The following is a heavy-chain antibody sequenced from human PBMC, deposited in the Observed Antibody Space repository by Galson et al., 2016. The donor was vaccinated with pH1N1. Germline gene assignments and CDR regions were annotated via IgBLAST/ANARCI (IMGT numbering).Heavy chain of an antibody. V-gene: IGHV3-66*01. D-gene: IGHD3-3*01. J-gene: IGHJ6*02. Sequence: SLRLSCAASGFTVSSNYMSWVRQAPGKGLEWVSVIYSGGRTYYADSVKGRFTISRDNSKNTLYLQMNSLRAEDTAAYYCASNLRFLEWAQNYYYGMDVWGQGTTVTVSS. CDR1: GFTVSSNY. CDR2: IYSGGRT. CDR3: ASNLRFLEWAQNYYYGMDV.